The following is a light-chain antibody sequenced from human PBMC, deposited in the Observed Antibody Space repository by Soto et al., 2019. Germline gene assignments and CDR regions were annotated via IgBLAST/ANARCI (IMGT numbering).Light chain of an antibody. CDR1: QSVLYSSNNKNY. CDR2: WAS. Sequence: DIVMTQSPDSLAVSLGERATINCKSSQSVLYSSNNKNYLAWYQQKPGQPPKLLIYWASTRESVVPDRFSGSGSGTDFTLTISSLQAEDVAVHYCQQYYSTPWTFGQGTKVEIK. J-gene: IGKJ1*01. V-gene: IGKV4-1*01. CDR3: QQYYSTPWT.